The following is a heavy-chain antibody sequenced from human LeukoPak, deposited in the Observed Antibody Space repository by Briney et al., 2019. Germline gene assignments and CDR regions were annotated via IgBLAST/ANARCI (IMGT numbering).Heavy chain of an antibody. V-gene: IGHV4-59*01. D-gene: IGHD6-13*01. CDR2: IYYSGST. CDR1: GDSISSYS. Sequence: PSGTLSLTCTVSGDSISSYSWSWIRQPPVKGLEWIGYIYYSGSTSYNPSLKSRVTISVDTSKNQFSLKLSSVTAADTAVYYCARETAAAARTFDSWGQGTLVTVSS. J-gene: IGHJ4*02. CDR3: ARETAAAARTFDS.